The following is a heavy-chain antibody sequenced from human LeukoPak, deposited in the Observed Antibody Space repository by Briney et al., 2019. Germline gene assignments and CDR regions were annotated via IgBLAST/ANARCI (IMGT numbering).Heavy chain of an antibody. CDR1: GYSISSGYE. CDR3: ARDPRWLTPDCTSISCYENYFNP. D-gene: IGHD2-2*01. CDR2: IYHSGSS. J-gene: IGHJ5*02. Sequence: PSETLSLTCAVSGYSISSGYEGAWIRQPPGQTLEWIGSIYHSGSSHYNPCLKSRVTISVDTANNQLSVRVSCVTAADTAVYYCARDPRWLTPDCTSISCYENYFNPWGQGTLVTVSS. V-gene: IGHV4-38-2*02.